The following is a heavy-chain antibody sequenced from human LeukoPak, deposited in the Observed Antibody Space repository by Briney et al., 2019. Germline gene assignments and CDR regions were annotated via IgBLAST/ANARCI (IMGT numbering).Heavy chain of an antibody. Sequence: SETLSLTCTVSGVSISTYYWSWIRQPPGKGLEWIGYIHSSGSTYFNPSLKSRVTISLDTSKNQFSLKLTSVAAADTAVYYCARDLPLSGTFDIWGQGTMVTVSS. D-gene: IGHD5-12*01. V-gene: IGHV4-59*06. CDR3: ARDLPLSGTFDI. J-gene: IGHJ3*02. CDR1: GVSISTYY. CDR2: IHSSGST.